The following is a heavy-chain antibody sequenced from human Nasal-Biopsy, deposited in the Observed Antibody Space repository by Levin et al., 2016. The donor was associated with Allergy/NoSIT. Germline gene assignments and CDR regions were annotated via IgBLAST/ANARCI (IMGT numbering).Heavy chain of an antibody. D-gene: IGHD3-3*01. CDR2: ISWEDVK. V-gene: IGHV2-5*02. J-gene: IGHJ4*02. Sequence: SGPTLVKPTQTLTLTCTFSGFSLSTSGVGVGWIRQPPGKALEWLALISWEDVKRYRPSLQSRLTVTKDTSKNQVVLTMTSMDPVDTGTYYCAHTIVPVLRFLEWPYYFDYWGQGTLVTVSS. CDR1: GFSLSTSGVG. CDR3: AHTIVPVLRFLEWPYYFDY.